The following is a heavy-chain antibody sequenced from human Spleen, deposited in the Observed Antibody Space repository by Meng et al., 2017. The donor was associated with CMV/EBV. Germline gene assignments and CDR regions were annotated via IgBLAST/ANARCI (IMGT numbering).Heavy chain of an antibody. V-gene: IGHV4-61*08. CDR2: IYYSGST. CDR1: GGSINNGDYY. D-gene: IGHD6-6*01. Sequence: SETLSLTCTVSGGSINNGDYYWSWIRQSPGKGLEWIGYIYYSGSTNYNPTLKSRVTISVDTSKNQFSLKLSSVTAADTAVYYCASFEGGPNSSSLKYFQHWGQGTLVTVSS. J-gene: IGHJ1*01. CDR3: ASFEGGPNSSSLKYFQH.